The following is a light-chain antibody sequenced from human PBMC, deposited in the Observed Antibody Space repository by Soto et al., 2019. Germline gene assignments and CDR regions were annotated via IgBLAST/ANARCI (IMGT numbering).Light chain of an antibody. CDR3: CAYAGSSIG. J-gene: IGLJ2*01. Sequence: QSALTQPASVSGSPGQSITISCTGTSSDGGSYNLVSWYQQHPGKAPKLMIYEVSKRPSGVSNRFSGSKSGNTASLTISGLQAEDEADYYCCAYAGSSIGFGGGTQLTVL. CDR1: SSDGGSYNL. CDR2: EVS. V-gene: IGLV2-23*02.